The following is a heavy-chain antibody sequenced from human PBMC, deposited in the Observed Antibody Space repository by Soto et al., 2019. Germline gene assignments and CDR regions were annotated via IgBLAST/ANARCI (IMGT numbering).Heavy chain of an antibody. CDR3: ARDHGGLGFDY. J-gene: IGHJ4*02. CDR2: IYYSGST. Sequence: SETLSLTCTVSGGSISSYYWSWIRQPPGKGLEWIGYIYYSGSTNYNPSLKSRVTISVDTSKNQFSLKLSSVTAADTAVYYCARDHGGLGFDYWGQGTLVTVSS. V-gene: IGHV4-59*01. CDR1: GGSISSYY. D-gene: IGHD2-15*01.